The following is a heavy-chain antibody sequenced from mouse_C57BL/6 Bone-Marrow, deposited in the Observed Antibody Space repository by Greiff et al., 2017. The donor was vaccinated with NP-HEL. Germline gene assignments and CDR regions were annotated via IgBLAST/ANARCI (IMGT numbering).Heavy chain of an antibody. CDR2: SRNKANDYTT. CDR3: ARDALNGYFDV. J-gene: IGHJ1*03. CDR1: GFTFSDFY. Sequence: EVKLMESGGGLVQPGRSLRLSCATSGFTFSDFYMEWVRQAPGKGLEWIAASRNKANDYTTEYSASVKGRFIVARYTSPSILYLQMHAMRAEDTAVYYCARDALNGYFDVWGRGTTVTVTS. V-gene: IGHV7-1*01.